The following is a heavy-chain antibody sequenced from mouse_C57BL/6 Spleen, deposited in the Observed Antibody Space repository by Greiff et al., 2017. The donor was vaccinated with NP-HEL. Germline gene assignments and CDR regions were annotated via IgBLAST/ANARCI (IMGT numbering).Heavy chain of an antibody. Sequence: EVQLVESGGGLVQPKGSLKLSCAASGFSFNTYAMNWVRQAPGKGLEWVARIRSKSNNYATYYADSVKDRFTISRDDSESMLYLQMNNLKTEDTAMYYCVRQGITTVVAPYYYAMDYWGQGTSVTVSS. J-gene: IGHJ4*01. CDR2: IRSKSNNYAT. CDR3: VRQGITTVVAPYYYAMDY. V-gene: IGHV10-1*01. D-gene: IGHD1-1*01. CDR1: GFSFNTYA.